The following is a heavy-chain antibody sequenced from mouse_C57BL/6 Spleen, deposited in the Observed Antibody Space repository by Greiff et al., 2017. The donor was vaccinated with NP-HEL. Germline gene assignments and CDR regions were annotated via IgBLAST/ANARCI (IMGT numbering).Heavy chain of an antibody. J-gene: IGHJ2*01. CDR2: IYPGSGNT. CDR1: GYTFTDYY. V-gene: IGHV1-76*01. CDR3: ARYEYYFDY. Sequence: VQRVESGAELVRPGASVKLSCKASGYTFTDYYINWVKQRPGQGLEWIARIYPGSGNTYYNEKFKGKATLTAEKSSSTAYMQLSSLTSEDSAVYFCARYEYYFDYWGQGTTLTVSS. D-gene: IGHD2-3*01.